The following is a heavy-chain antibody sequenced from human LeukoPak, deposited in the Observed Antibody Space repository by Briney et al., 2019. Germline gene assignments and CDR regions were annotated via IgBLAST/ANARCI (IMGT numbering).Heavy chain of an antibody. CDR3: ARRFGAWLSCDY. CDR2: IFQSGRT. D-gene: IGHD5-24*01. V-gene: IGHV4-4*02. Sequence: SGTLSLTCAVSGASISTTNWWSWVRQPPGKGLDWIGEIFQSGRTSYNPSLKSRVTISVDTSKNQFSLKLNSVTAADTAVYYCARRFGAWLSCDYWGQGTLVTVSS. J-gene: IGHJ4*02. CDR1: GASISTTNW.